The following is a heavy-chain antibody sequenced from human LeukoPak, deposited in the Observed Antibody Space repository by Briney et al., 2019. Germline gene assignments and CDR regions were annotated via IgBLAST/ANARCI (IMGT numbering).Heavy chain of an antibody. CDR3: AREGSYYDSSGYDI. D-gene: IGHD3-22*01. Sequence: ASVKVSCKASGYTFTSYDINWVRQAPGQGLEWMGWISAYNGNTNYAQKLQGRVTMTTDTSTSTAYMELRSLRSDDTAVYYCAREGSYYDSSGYDIWGQGTMVTVSS. CDR2: ISAYNGNT. J-gene: IGHJ3*02. V-gene: IGHV1-18*01. CDR1: GYTFTSYD.